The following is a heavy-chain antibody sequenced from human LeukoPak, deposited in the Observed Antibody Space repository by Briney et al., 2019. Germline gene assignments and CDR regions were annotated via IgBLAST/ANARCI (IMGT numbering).Heavy chain of an antibody. Sequence: GGSLRLSCAASGFTFSSYGVHWVRRAPGKGLEWVAFIRYDGSNKYYADSMKGRFTISRDNSKNTLYLQMNSLRAEDTAVYYCAREQSYCSGGSCYRGAIDYWGQGTLVTVSS. V-gene: IGHV3-30*02. CDR2: IRYDGSNK. CDR1: GFTFSSYG. D-gene: IGHD2-15*01. J-gene: IGHJ4*02. CDR3: AREQSYCSGGSCYRGAIDY.